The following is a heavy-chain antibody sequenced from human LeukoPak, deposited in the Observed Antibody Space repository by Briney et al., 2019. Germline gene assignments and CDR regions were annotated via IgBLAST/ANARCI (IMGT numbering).Heavy chain of an antibody. CDR2: IIPILGIA. CDR1: GGTFSSYA. J-gene: IGHJ4*02. Sequence: ASVKVSCKASGGTFSSYAISWVRQAPGQGLEWMGRIIPILGIANYAQKFQGRVTITADKSTSTAYMELSSLRAEDTAVYYCAKVRDGYNYFDYWGQGTLVTVSS. V-gene: IGHV1-69*04. D-gene: IGHD5-24*01. CDR3: AKVRDGYNYFDY.